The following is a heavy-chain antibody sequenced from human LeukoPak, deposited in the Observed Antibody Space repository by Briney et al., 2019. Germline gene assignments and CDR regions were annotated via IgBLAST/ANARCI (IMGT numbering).Heavy chain of an antibody. Sequence: GGSLRLSCAVSGFTFSSYWMSWVRQAPGKGLEWVANIKQDGSEKYYVDSVKGRFTISRDNAKNSLYLQMNSLRAEDTAVYYCARGLDDILTGPDYFDYWGQGTLVTVSS. CDR3: ARGLDDILTGPDYFDY. CDR1: GFTFSSYW. J-gene: IGHJ4*02. V-gene: IGHV3-7*01. D-gene: IGHD3-9*01. CDR2: IKQDGSEK.